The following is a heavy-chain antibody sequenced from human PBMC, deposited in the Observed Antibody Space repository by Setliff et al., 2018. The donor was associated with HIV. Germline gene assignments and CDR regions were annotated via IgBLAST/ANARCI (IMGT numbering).Heavy chain of an antibody. D-gene: IGHD3-22*01. J-gene: IGHJ4*02. Sequence: SETLSLTCTVSGGSISGYYWSWIRQPAGKGLEWIGRIYTSGSTNYNPSLKSRVTMSIDTSKNQFSLRLTSVTAADTAVYYCARGLSFYDPGGFDYWGQGTLVTVSS. CDR2: IYTSGST. CDR3: ARGLSFYDPGGFDY. V-gene: IGHV4-4*07. CDR1: GGSISGYY.